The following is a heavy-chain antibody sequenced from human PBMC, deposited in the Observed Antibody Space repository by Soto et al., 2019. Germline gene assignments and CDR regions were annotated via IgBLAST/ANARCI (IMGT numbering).Heavy chain of an antibody. D-gene: IGHD3-10*01. Sequence: QVQLVQSGAEVKKPGSSVKVSCKASGGTCSSYAISWVRQSPGQGLEWMGGLIPIFGTANCAQKFQGRVQITADESTSTAYMERSSLRSADTALYSCARALYGAGSYYFDYWGQGTLVTFSS. CDR1: GGTCSSYA. J-gene: IGHJ4*02. CDR2: LIPIFGTA. CDR3: ARALYGAGSYYFDY. V-gene: IGHV1-69*01.